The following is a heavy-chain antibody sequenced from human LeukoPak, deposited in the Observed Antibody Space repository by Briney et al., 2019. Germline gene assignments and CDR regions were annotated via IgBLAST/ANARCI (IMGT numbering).Heavy chain of an antibody. CDR2: ISGDGVSP. CDR3: ARPSGYSSGWYRYYYYGMDV. CDR1: GFTFNNYA. D-gene: IGHD6-19*01. V-gene: IGHV3-23*01. Sequence: GGSLRLSCAASGFTFNNYALTWVRQTPGKGLECVSAISGDGVSPYYAESVKGRFTISRDNSKNTLYLQMNSLRAEDTAVYYCARPSGYSSGWYRYYYYGMDVWGQGTTVTVSS. J-gene: IGHJ6*02.